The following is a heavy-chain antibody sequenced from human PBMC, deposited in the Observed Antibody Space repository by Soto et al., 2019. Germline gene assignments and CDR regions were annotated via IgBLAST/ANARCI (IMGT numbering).Heavy chain of an antibody. Sequence: SLKVSCKASGGTFSSYTISWVRQAPGQGLEWMGRIIPILGIANYAQKFQGRVTITADKSTSTAYMELSSLRSEDTAVYYCARSNYYGSGSYDPRFDYWGQGTLVTVSS. CDR3: ARSNYYGSGSYDPRFDY. D-gene: IGHD3-10*01. J-gene: IGHJ4*02. V-gene: IGHV1-69*02. CDR1: GGTFSSYT. CDR2: IIPILGIA.